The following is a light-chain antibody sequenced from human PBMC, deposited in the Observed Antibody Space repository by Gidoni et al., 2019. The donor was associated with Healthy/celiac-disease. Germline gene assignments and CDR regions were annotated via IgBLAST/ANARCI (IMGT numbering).Light chain of an antibody. Sequence: DIVMTHSPASLPVSLGERATINCKSSQSVVYSSNNKNYLAWYQQKPGQPPKLLIYWASTRESGVPDRFSGSGSGTDFTLTISSLQAEDVAVYYCQQDYSTLRTFGQGTKVEIK. J-gene: IGKJ1*01. CDR1: QSVVYSSNNKNY. CDR3: QQDYSTLRT. V-gene: IGKV4-1*01. CDR2: WAS.